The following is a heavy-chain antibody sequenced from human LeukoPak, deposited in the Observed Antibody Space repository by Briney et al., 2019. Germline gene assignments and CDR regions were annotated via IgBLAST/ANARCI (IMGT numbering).Heavy chain of an antibody. V-gene: IGHV3-21*01. Sequence: GGSLRLSCAASGFTFSSYSMHLVRQAPGKGLEWVSSISSSSSYIYYADSVKGRFTISRDNAKNSLYLQMNSLRAEDTAVYYCARATGDHYDFWSGQVLGYWGQGTLVTVSS. CDR2: ISSSSSYI. CDR1: GFTFSSYS. D-gene: IGHD3-3*01. J-gene: IGHJ4*02. CDR3: ARATGDHYDFWSGQVLGY.